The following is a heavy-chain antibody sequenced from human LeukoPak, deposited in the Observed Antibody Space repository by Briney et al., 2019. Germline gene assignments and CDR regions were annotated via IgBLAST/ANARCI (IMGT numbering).Heavy chain of an antibody. Sequence: SVKVSCKASGYTFTSYYMHWVRQAPGQGLEWMGGIIPIFGTANYAQKFQGRVTITADESTSPAYMELSSLRSEDTAVYYCASLSGYFDYWGQGTLVTVSS. CDR1: GYTFTSYY. V-gene: IGHV1-69*13. J-gene: IGHJ4*02. CDR2: IIPIFGTA. CDR3: ASLSGYFDY. D-gene: IGHD1-26*01.